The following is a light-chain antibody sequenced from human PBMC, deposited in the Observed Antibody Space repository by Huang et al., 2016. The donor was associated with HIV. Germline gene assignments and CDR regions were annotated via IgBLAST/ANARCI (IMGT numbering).Light chain of an antibody. V-gene: IGKV1-12*01. CDR2: ASS. J-gene: IGKJ4*02. CDR3: QQSVTFPLT. Sequence: DIQMTQSPSSVSASIGDRFSFTCRASQDVNKWLAWYQQKPGVAPKLLVYASSTLQSGAPSRFRGSGSGTHFTLTINNLQAEDFATYFCQQSVTFPLTFGGGTKVELK. CDR1: QDVNKW.